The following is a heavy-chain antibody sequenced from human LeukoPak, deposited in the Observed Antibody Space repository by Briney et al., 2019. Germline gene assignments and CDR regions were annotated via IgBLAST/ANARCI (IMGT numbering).Heavy chain of an antibody. D-gene: IGHD3-22*01. V-gene: IGHV4-39*01. CDR2: IYYSGST. J-gene: IGHJ4*02. Sequence: SETLSLTCTVPGGSISSSSYYWGWIRQPPGKGLEWIGSIYYSGSTYYNPSLKSRVTISVDTSKNQFSLKLSSVTAADTAVYYCARHPGIVVVPRYYFDYWGQGTLVTVSS. CDR3: ARHPGIVVVPRYYFDY. CDR1: GGSISSSSYY.